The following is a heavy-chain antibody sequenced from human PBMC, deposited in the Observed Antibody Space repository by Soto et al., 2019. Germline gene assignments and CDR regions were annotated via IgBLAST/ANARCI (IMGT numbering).Heavy chain of an antibody. J-gene: IGHJ3*02. CDR1: RFSFHKYW. CDR3: TRDQDDSSDAFDI. Sequence: EVQLVESGGDLVQPGGSLRLSCAASRFSFHKYWMSWVRQAPGKGLEWVANIKEDGSEKYYVDSVKGRFTICRDNAKNSLYLQMNSLRVEDTAMYYCTRDQDDSSDAFDIWGQGTPVTVSS. D-gene: IGHD3-3*01. V-gene: IGHV3-7*01. CDR2: IKEDGSEK.